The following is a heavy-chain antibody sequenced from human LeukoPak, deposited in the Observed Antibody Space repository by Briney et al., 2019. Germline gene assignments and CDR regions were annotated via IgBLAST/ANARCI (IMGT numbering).Heavy chain of an antibody. J-gene: IGHJ5*02. CDR3: ARAAAYCRGTSCYFRFDP. V-gene: IGHV4-39*07. CDR1: GASISSTADY. Sequence: SETLSLTCTVSGASISSTADYWAWIRQSPGKGLEWIASIYHSGSSYYNPSLKSRVTISVDTSKRHFSLNLSSVTASDTANYFCARAAAYCRGTSCYFRFDPWGQGTLVTVSS. D-gene: IGHD2-2*01. CDR2: IYHSGSS.